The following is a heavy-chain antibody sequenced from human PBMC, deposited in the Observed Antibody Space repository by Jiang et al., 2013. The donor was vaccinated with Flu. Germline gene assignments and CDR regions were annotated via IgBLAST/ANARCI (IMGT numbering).Heavy chain of an antibody. V-gene: IGHV3-15*07. D-gene: IGHD3-22*01. Sequence: VQLLESGGGVVQPGGSLRLSCVGSGFTFSNAWMNWVRQAPGKGLEWVGRIKSKADGGTTDFPASVKGRFAISRDDSKDTLYLLMNSLKTEDTAVYYCTTVPYDSSGYYLGLWYFDYWGQGALVTVSS. J-gene: IGHJ4*02. CDR2: IKSKADGGTT. CDR3: TTVPYDSSGYYLGLWYFDY. CDR1: GFTFSNAW.